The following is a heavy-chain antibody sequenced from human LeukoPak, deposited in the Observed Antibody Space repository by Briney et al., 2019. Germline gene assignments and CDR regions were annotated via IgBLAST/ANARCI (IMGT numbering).Heavy chain of an antibody. CDR3: ARDRECTSTSCYLDWFDP. J-gene: IGHJ5*02. CDR2: TYNSGST. D-gene: IGHD2-2*01. CDR1: GGSIGSYH. Sequence: SETRSPTCTVSGGSIGSYHWSWIRQPAGKGLEWIGRTYNSGSTNYNPSLKSRGTMSVDTSKNQFSLNLSSVTAADTALYYCARDRECTSTSCYLDWFDPWGQGTLVTVSS. V-gene: IGHV4-4*07.